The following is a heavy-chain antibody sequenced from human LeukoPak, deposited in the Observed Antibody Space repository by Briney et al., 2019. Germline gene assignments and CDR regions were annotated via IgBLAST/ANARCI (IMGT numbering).Heavy chain of an antibody. J-gene: IGHJ4*02. V-gene: IGHV4-59*01. CDR2: IYYSGST. CDR3: ARSVKVITLFGVVRSAPKEYYFDY. Sequence: SETLSLTCTVSGGSISSYYWSWIRQPPGKGLEWIGYIYYSGSTNYNPSLKSRVTISVDTSKNQFSLKLSSVTAADTAVYYCARSVKVITLFGVVRSAPKEYYFDYWGQGTLVTVSS. D-gene: IGHD3-3*01. CDR1: GGSISSYY.